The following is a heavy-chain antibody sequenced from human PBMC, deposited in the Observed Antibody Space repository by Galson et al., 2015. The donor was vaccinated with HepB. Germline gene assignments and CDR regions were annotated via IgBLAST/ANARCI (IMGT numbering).Heavy chain of an antibody. D-gene: IGHD4-17*01. V-gene: IGHV1-2*02. CDR3: ARDNGDYNYYYGMDV. J-gene: IGHJ6*02. CDR1: GYTFTGYY. CDR2: INPNSGGT. Sequence: SVKVSCKASGYTFTGYYMHWVRQAPGQGLEWMGWINPNSGGTNYAQKFQGRVTMTRDTSISTAYMELSRLRSDDTAVYYCARDNGDYNYYYGMDVWGQGTTVTVSS.